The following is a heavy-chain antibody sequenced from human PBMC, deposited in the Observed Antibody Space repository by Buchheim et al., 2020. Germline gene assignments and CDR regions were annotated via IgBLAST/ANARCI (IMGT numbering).Heavy chain of an antibody. D-gene: IGHD6-13*01. CDR3: ARDSSLSPRPSHVNPYYYYGMDV. CDR2: IKQDGSEK. V-gene: IGHV3-7*01. CDR1: GFTFSDYS. J-gene: IGHJ6*02. Sequence: EVQLVGSGGGLVKPGGSLRLSCAASGFTFSDYSMNWVRQAPGKGLEWVANIKQDGSEKYYVDSVKGRFTISRDNAKNSLYLQMNSLRAEDSAVYYCARDSSLSPRPSHVNPYYYYGMDVWVQGST.